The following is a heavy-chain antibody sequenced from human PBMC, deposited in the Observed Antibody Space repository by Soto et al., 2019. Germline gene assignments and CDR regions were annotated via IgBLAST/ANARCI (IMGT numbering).Heavy chain of an antibody. D-gene: IGHD2-2*03. CDR3: ASMDIVVVPAAQKKDAPACY. CDR1: GFTFCSYG. CDR2: ISYDGSNK. J-gene: IGHJ4*02. Sequence: GSPRISCAACGFTFCSYGMHWVRQDPGKGLEWVAVISYDGSNKYYADSVKGRFTISRDNSKNTLYLQMNSLRAEDTAVYYCASMDIVVVPAAQKKDAPACYWGQGTLVTVSS. V-gene: IGHV3-30*03.